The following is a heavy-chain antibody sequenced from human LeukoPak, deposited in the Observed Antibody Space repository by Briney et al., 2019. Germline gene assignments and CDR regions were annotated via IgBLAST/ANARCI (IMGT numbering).Heavy chain of an antibody. J-gene: IGHJ4*02. CDR2: ISSSSSTI. Sequence: GGSLRLSCAASGFTFSSYSMNWVRQAPGKGLEWVSYISSSSSTIYYADSVKGRFTISRDNAKSSLYLQMNSLRAEDTAVYYCASSTGGKSDYWGQGTLVTVSS. V-gene: IGHV3-48*01. D-gene: IGHD4-23*01. CDR1: GFTFSSYS. CDR3: ASSTGGKSDY.